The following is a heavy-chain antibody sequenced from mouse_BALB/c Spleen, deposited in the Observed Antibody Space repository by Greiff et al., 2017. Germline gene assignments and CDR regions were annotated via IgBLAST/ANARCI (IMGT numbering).Heavy chain of an antibody. D-gene: IGHD2-1*01. CDR1: GFTFSSFG. J-gene: IGHJ4*01. CDR2: ISSGSSTI. CDR3: ARPLYYDAMDY. V-gene: IGHV5-17*02. Sequence: EVNVVESGGGLVQPGGSRKLSCAASGFTFSSFGMHWVRQAPEKGLEWVAYISSGSSTIYYADTVKGRFTISRDNPKNTLFLQMTSLRSEDTAMYYCARPLYYDAMDYWGQGTSVTVSS.